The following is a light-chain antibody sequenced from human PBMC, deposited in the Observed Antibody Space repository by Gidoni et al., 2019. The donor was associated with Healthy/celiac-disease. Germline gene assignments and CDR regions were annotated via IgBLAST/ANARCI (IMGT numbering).Light chain of an antibody. Sequence: ELVFTQSPATLSLSPGERATHSCRASQIVSSYLAWYQQKPGQAPRLLRYDASNRATGIPARFSGSGSGTDFTLTVSSLEPEYFAVYYCQQRRSFGPGTKVDIK. CDR1: QIVSSY. CDR3: QQRRS. CDR2: DAS. V-gene: IGKV3-11*01. J-gene: IGKJ3*01.